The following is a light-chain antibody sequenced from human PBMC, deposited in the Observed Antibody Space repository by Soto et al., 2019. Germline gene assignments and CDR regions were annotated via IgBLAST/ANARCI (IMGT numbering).Light chain of an antibody. Sequence: QSVLTQPPSASGTPGQRVTISCSGSSSNIGSNTVNWYQQLPGTAPKLLIYYNHQRPSGVPNRFSGSKSGTSASLPISGLQSEDEDDYYCAAWDDSLNALVFGTGTKVTVL. CDR2: YNH. J-gene: IGLJ1*01. CDR3: AAWDDSLNALV. CDR1: SSNIGSNT. V-gene: IGLV1-44*01.